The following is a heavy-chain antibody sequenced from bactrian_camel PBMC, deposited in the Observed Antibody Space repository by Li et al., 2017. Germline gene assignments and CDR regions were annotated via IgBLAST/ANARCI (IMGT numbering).Heavy chain of an antibody. J-gene: IGHJ6*01. CDR1: GYTFSSYD. D-gene: IGHD6*01. V-gene: IGHV3S40*01. CDR2: INSGGGST. Sequence: DVQLVESGGGLVQPGGSLRLSCVASGYTFSSYDMTWVRQAPGKGLEWVSSINSGGGSTYYADSVKGRFTISQDNAKNTVYLQMNSLKPEDTAMYYCAADQFVCETVVAGGSHFGYWGQGTQVTVS. CDR3: AADQFVCETVVAGGSHFGY.